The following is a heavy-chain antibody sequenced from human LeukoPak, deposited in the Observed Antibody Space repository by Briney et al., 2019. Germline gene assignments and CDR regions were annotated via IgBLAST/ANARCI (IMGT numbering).Heavy chain of an antibody. Sequence: GGSLRLSCAASGFTFSSYEMNWVRQAPGKGLEWVSYISSSGSTIYYADSVKGRFTISRDNSKSTLFLHMNSPRAEDTAVYYCARDTYVAGGYMDVWGKGTTVTVSS. D-gene: IGHD4-23*01. CDR3: ARDTYVAGGYMDV. CDR2: ISSSGSTI. J-gene: IGHJ6*03. V-gene: IGHV3-48*03. CDR1: GFTFSSYE.